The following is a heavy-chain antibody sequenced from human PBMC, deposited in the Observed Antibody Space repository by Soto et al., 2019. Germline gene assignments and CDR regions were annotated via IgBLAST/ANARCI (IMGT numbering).Heavy chain of an antibody. V-gene: IGHV1-69*02. D-gene: IGHD2-21*02. CDR3: ARRRYCGVDCYNKCYYGMDV. Sequence: QVQLVQSGAEVRKPGSSVEVSCMASGSTFSSYTVNWVRQAPGQGLEWIGRIIPVLGVTHYARRFQGRVTITADRARKTAYMERTSRTSEDTAVYYCARRRYCGVDCYNKCYYGMDVWGQGTTVTVSS. J-gene: IGHJ6*02. CDR2: IIPVLGVT. CDR1: GSTFSSYT.